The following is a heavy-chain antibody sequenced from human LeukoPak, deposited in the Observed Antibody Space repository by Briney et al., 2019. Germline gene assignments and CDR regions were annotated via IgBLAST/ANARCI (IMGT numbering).Heavy chain of an antibody. D-gene: IGHD2-2*01. CDR2: IYYTGST. CDR3: ARVYQSAEYYFDY. V-gene: IGHV4-59*01. J-gene: IGHJ4*02. Sequence: SETLSLTCTVSGGSIDSYYWSWIRQPPGRGLEWIGYIYYTGSTEYHPSLKSRVTISLDTSKNQFSLKLTSVTAADTAVYYCARVYQSAEYYFDYWGQGNLVSVSS. CDR1: GGSIDSYY.